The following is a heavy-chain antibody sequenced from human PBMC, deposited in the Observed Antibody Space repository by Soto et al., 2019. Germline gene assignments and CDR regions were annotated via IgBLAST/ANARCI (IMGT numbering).Heavy chain of an antibody. Sequence: QVQLQQWGAEVLKPSETLSLTCVVNGGSFSGYYWSWFRQPPGKGLEWIGEINDSGITDSNPSLESRVTISVDMSKNQFSLKLNSVTAADTAVYHCARGRSSVPDRRGIGYYGLDVWGQGTTVTVSS. CDR3: ARGRSSVPDRRGIGYYGLDV. CDR2: INDSGIT. D-gene: IGHD6-6*01. J-gene: IGHJ6*02. CDR1: GGSFSGYY. V-gene: IGHV4-34*01.